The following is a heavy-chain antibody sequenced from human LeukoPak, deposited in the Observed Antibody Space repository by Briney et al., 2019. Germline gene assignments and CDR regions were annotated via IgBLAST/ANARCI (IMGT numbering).Heavy chain of an antibody. CDR1: GGSISGYY. D-gene: IGHD3-9*01. CDR3: ARDFDGFDY. CDR2: IYYSGST. V-gene: IGHV4-59*12. J-gene: IGHJ4*02. Sequence: SETLSLTCTVSGGSISGYYWSWIRQPPGKGLEWIAYIYYSGSTNYNPSLKSRVTISVDRSKNQFSLKLSSVTAADTAVYYCARDFDGFDYWGQGTLVTVSS.